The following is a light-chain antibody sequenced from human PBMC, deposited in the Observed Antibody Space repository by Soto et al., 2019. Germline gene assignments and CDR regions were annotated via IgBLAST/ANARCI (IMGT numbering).Light chain of an antibody. V-gene: IGKV1D-13*01. CDR3: QQFDDYPFT. CDR2: DAS. CDR1: QGISSA. J-gene: IGKJ3*01. Sequence: AIQLTQSPSSLSAYVGDSVSITCRASQGISSALAWYQQKPGRAPKLLTYDASSLEGGVPSRFSVSRSGTDFTLIVSNLQPEDFATYYCQQFDDYPFTVGPGTKVDIK.